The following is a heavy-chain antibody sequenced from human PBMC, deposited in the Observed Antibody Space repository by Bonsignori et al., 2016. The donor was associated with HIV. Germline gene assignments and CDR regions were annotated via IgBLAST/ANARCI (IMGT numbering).Heavy chain of an antibody. D-gene: IGHD1-26*01. V-gene: IGHV3-23*01. Sequence: VRQAPGKGLEWVSGIAGGSSSTTTYYAESVKGRFTISRDSSKNTLYLQMDSLRAEDTAIYFCAKDFIAGVSRDAFDSWGQGTMVTVSS. J-gene: IGHJ3*02. CDR3: AKDFIAGVSRDAFDS. CDR2: IAGGSSSTTT.